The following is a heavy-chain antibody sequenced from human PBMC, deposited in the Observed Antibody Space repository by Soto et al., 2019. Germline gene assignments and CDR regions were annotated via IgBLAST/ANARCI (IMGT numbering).Heavy chain of an antibody. CDR1: GGTFSSYA. CDR2: IIPIFGTA. D-gene: IGHD3-22*01. CDR3: ARYDSSGSRSYYFDY. Sequence: QVQLVQSGAEVKKPGSSVKVSCKASGGTFSSYAISWVRQAPGQGLEWMGGIIPIFGTANYAQKFQGRVTITADESTSTAYMELSSLRSEDTAVYCCARYDSSGSRSYYFDYWGQGTLVTVSS. J-gene: IGHJ4*02. V-gene: IGHV1-69*01.